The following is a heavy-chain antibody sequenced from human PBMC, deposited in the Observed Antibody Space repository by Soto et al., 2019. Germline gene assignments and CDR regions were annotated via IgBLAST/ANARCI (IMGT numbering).Heavy chain of an antibody. D-gene: IGHD6-19*01. CDR3: ARDFSGWSIVGYYYYGMDV. CDR1: GYTFTSYG. Sequence: ASVKVSCKASGYTFTSYGISWVRQAPGQGLEWMGWISAYNGNTNYAQKVQGRVTMTIDTPTSTAYMDLRSLRSDDTAVYYCARDFSGWSIVGYYYYGMDVWGQGTTVTVSS. V-gene: IGHV1-18*04. J-gene: IGHJ6*01. CDR2: ISAYNGNT.